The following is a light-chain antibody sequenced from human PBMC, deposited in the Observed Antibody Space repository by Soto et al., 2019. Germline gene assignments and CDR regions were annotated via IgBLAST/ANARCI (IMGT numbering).Light chain of an antibody. CDR2: DVT. CDR3: CSYAGNYTYV. CDR1: SSDVGGYNY. J-gene: IGLJ1*01. Sequence: QSVLAQPRSVSGSPGQSVTISCTGTSSDVGGYNYVSWYQQNPGKAPKLMIHDVTKRPSGVPDRFSGSKSGNTASLTISGLQAEDEADYYGCSYAGNYTYVFGNGTKVTVL. V-gene: IGLV2-11*01.